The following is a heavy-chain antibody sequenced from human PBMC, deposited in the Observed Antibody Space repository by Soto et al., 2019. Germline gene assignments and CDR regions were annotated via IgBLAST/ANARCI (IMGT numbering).Heavy chain of an antibody. J-gene: IGHJ6*02. CDR2: ISGSGDST. Sequence: EVQLLESGGDLVKPGGSLRLSCVASGFIFSNYAMSWVRQAPGKGLEWVSGISGSGDSTFYADSVKGRFNISRDNSKNSLYLQMNSLRAEDTALYYCTKGGYDLIYYFGMDVWGQGTTVTVSS. CDR3: TKGGYDLIYYFGMDV. CDR1: GFIFSNYA. D-gene: IGHD5-12*01. V-gene: IGHV3-23*01.